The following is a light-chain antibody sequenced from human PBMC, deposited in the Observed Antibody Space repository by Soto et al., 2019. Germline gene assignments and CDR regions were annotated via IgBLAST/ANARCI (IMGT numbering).Light chain of an antibody. CDR1: QSISGST. CDR2: SVS. J-gene: IGKJ2*01. V-gene: IGKV3-15*01. CDR3: QQHSSWPLT. Sequence: IVMTQSPATLPVSPGERATLSCRASQSISGSTLAWYQQKPGQPPRLLIYSVSTRAAGIPARFSGSGSGTEFTLTISSLQSEDFAVYYCQQHSSWPLTFGQGTKLEI.